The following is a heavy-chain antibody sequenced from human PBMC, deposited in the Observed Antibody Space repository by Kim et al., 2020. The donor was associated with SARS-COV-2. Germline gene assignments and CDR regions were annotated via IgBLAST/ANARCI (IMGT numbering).Heavy chain of an antibody. Sequence: GGSLILSCAASGFNFSSYSMNWVRQAPGKGLEWVSSISSSSSYIYYADSVKGRFTISRDNAKNTLYLQMNSLRAEDTAVYYCARAYSSGWTYFDYWGQGTLVTVSS. J-gene: IGHJ4*02. D-gene: IGHD6-19*01. CDR1: GFNFSSYS. CDR3: ARAYSSGWTYFDY. V-gene: IGHV3-21*01. CDR2: ISSSSSYI.